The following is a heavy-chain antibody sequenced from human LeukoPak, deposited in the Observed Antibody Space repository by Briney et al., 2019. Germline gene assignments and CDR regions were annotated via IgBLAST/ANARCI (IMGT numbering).Heavy chain of an antibody. CDR2: FDPEDGET. Sequence: ASVKVSCKVSGYTLTELSMHWVRQAPGKGLEWMGGFDPEDGETIYAQKFQGRVTMTEDKSTDTAYMELSSLRSEDTAVYYCATRAGITMIVVAHFDYWGQGTLVTVSS. CDR1: GYTLTELS. V-gene: IGHV1-24*01. J-gene: IGHJ4*02. CDR3: ATRAGITMIVVAHFDY. D-gene: IGHD3-22*01.